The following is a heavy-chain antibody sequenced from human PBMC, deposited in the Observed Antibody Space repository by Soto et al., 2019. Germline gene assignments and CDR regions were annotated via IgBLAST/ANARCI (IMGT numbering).Heavy chain of an antibody. CDR2: IYHGGNI. CDR1: GDSINSTDW. J-gene: IGHJ3*02. D-gene: IGHD5-12*01. Sequence: SETLSLTCAVSGDSINSTDWWNWVRQSPGKGLEWIGEIYHGGNIYYNPSLKSRVTISMDKSKNQFSLNLFYVTAADTAVYYCARVREYSGYGNALDIWGRGTMVTVS. V-gene: IGHV4-4*02. CDR3: ARVREYSGYGNALDI.